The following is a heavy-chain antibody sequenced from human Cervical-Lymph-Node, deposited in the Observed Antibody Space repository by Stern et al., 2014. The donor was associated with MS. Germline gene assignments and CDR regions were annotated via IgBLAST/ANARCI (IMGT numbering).Heavy chain of an antibody. J-gene: IGHJ6*02. D-gene: IGHD3-3*01. Sequence: QDQLVQSGAEVKKPGASVKVSCKVSGYTLTELSMHWVRQAPGKGLEWMGGFDPEDGEKIYAQKFQGRVTMTEDTSTDTAYMELSSLRSEDTDVYYCATDRDDFRSGYSAPTKGYGLDVWGQGTTVTVTS. CDR2: FDPEDGEK. CDR3: ATDRDDFRSGYSAPTKGYGLDV. V-gene: IGHV1-24*01. CDR1: GYTLTELS.